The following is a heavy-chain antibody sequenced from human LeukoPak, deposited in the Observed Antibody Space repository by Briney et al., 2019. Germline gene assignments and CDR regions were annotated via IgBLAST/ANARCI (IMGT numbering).Heavy chain of an antibody. CDR1: GFTFSSHG. V-gene: IGHV3-23*01. CDR3: ARLGYDILTGYYWVSPHLTPTNYYYYYMDV. J-gene: IGHJ6*03. D-gene: IGHD3-9*01. Sequence: PGGSLRLSCAASGFTFSSHGMGWVRQAPGKGLECVSGIVGGAGGTYYADSVRGRFTISRDNSKNTLYLQMNSLRAEDTAVYYCARLGYDILTGYYWVSPHLTPTNYYYYYMDVWGKGTTVTISS. CDR2: IVGGAGGT.